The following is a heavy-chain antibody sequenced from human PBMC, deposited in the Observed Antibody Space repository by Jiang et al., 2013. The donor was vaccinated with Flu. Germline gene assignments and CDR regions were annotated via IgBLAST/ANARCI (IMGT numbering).Heavy chain of an antibody. CDR1: GFSLSTSGVG. Sequence: KPTQTLTLTCTFSGFSLSTSGVGVGWIRQPPGKALEWLALIYWDDDKRYSPSLKSRLTITKDTSKNQVVLTMTNMDPVDTATYYCAHSWYYDSSGYYFDWYFDLWGRGTLVTVSS. CDR2: IYWDDDK. J-gene: IGHJ2*01. D-gene: IGHD3-22*01. V-gene: IGHV2-5*02. CDR3: AHSWYYDSSGYYFDWYFDL.